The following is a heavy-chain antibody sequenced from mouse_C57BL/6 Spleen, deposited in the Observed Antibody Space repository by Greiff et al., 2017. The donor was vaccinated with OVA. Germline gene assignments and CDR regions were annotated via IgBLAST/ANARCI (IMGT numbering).Heavy chain of an antibody. V-gene: IGHV1-55*01. CDR1: GYTFTSYW. CDR2: IYPGSGST. CDR3: ARVEDYDGGFAY. J-gene: IGHJ3*01. Sequence: QVQLQQPGAELVKPGASVKMSCKASGYTFTSYWITWVKQRPGQGLEWIGDIYPGSGSTNYNEKFKSKATLTVDTSSSTAYMQLSSLTSEDSAVYYCARVEDYDGGFAYWGQGTLVTVSA. D-gene: IGHD2-4*01.